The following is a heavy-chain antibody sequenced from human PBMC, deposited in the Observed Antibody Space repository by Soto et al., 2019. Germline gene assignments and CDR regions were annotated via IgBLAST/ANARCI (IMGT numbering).Heavy chain of an antibody. V-gene: IGHV4-34*01. CDR1: SGSFSGYY. Sequence: SETLSLTCSIYSGSFSGYYWSWIRQPPGKGLEWIGEISQSGNTNYSPSLKGRVSIPIDTSKKQFSLNLASVSAADTAVYYCARAPKVSGSSQTRPDFWGQGTLVTVSS. D-gene: IGHD6-6*01. CDR3: ARAPKVSGSSQTRPDF. J-gene: IGHJ4*02. CDR2: ISQSGNT.